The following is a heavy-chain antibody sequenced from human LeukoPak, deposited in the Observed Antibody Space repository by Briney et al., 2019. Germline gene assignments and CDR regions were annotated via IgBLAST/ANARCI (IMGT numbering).Heavy chain of an antibody. CDR2: INSDGSST. CDR3: ASALGD. J-gene: IGHJ4*02. D-gene: IGHD3-3*02. V-gene: IGHV3-74*01. Sequence: GGSLRLSCAPSGFTFCSDLVHCVRQAPGKGLVWVSRINSDGSSTSYADSVKGRFTISRDNAKNTLYLQMNSLRAEDTAVYYCASALGDWGQGTLVTVST. CDR1: GFTFCSDL.